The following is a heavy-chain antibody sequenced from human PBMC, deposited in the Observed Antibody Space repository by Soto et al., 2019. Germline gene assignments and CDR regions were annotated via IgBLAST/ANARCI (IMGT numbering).Heavy chain of an antibody. V-gene: IGHV4-59*01. J-gene: IGHJ6*03. CDR1: GGSISSYY. CDR2: IYYSGST. Sequence: PSETLSLTCTVSGGSISSYYWSWIRQPPGKGLEWIGYIYYSGSTNYNPSLKSRVTISVDTSKNQFSLKLSSVTDADTAVYYCARGTTLVRGVITPYYYYYYMDVWGKGTTVTVSS. D-gene: IGHD3-10*01. CDR3: ARGTTLVRGVITPYYYYYYMDV.